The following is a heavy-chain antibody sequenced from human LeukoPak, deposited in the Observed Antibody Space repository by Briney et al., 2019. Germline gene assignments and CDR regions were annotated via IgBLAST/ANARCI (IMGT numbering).Heavy chain of an antibody. V-gene: IGHV4-39*02. CDR3: ARDRYSSNWYFDY. Sequence: PSETLSLTCTVSGGSIRSSYYYWGWIRQPPGKGLEWIGSICDSGSTYYNPSLKSRVTISVDKSKNQFSLNLRSVTAADTAVYYCARDRYSSNWYFDYWGRGILVTVSS. D-gene: IGHD6-13*01. CDR2: ICDSGST. J-gene: IGHJ4*02. CDR1: GGSIRSSYYY.